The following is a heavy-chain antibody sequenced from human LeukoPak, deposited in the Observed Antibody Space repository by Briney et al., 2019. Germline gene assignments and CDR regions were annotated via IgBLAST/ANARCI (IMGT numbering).Heavy chain of an antibody. J-gene: IGHJ6*02. D-gene: IGHD1-1*01. CDR2: INPNSGNT. CDR1: GYTFTSYD. CDR3: ARGTYNWNDPGYYYCYGMDV. Sequence: ASVKVSCKASGYTFTSYDINWVRQATGQGLEWMGWINPNSGNTGYAQKFQGRVTMTRNTSISTAYMELSSLRSEDTAVYYCARGTYNWNDPGYYYCYGMDVWGQGTTVTVSS. V-gene: IGHV1-8*01.